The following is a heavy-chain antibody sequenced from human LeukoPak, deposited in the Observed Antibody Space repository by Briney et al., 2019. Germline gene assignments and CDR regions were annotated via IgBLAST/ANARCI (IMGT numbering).Heavy chain of an antibody. CDR2: IYSGGST. V-gene: IGHV3-66*01. CDR1: GFTVSSNY. J-gene: IGHJ1*01. Sequence: PGGSLRLSCAASGFTVSSNYMSWVRQAPGKGLEWVSVIYSGGSTYHADSVKGRFTISRDNSKNTLYLQMNSLRAEDTAVYYCARAVRGVIITKGYFQHWGQGTLVTVSP. D-gene: IGHD3-10*01. CDR3: ARAVRGVIITKGYFQH.